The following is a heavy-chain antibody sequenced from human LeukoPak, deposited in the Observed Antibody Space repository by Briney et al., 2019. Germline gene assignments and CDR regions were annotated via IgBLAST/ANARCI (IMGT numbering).Heavy chain of an antibody. Sequence: GRSMRLSCAASGFTVSSYGMHWVRQAPGKGLEWVAVISSDGSNKYYADSVKGRFTISRDNSKNTLYLQMNSLRAEDTAVYYCARCLGGDYVSDTYWYFDLWGRGTLVTVSS. CDR1: GFTVSSYG. V-gene: IGHV3-30*03. CDR2: ISSDGSNK. J-gene: IGHJ2*01. CDR3: ARCLGGDYVSDTYWYFDL. D-gene: IGHD4-17*01.